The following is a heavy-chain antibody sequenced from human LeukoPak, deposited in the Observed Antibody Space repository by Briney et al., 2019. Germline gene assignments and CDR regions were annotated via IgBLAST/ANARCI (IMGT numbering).Heavy chain of an antibody. Sequence: GGSLRLSCAASGFTFSSYSMNWVRQAPGKGLEWVSSISSSSSYIYYANSVKGRFTISRGNAKNSLYLQMNSLRAEDTAVYYCARGYDSSGYGCWGQGTLVTVSS. CDR1: GFTFSSYS. D-gene: IGHD3-22*01. CDR2: ISSSSSYI. J-gene: IGHJ4*02. CDR3: ARGYDSSGYGC. V-gene: IGHV3-21*01.